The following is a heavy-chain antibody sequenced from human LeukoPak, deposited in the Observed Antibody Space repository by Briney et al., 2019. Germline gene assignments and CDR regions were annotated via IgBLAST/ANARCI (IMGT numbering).Heavy chain of an antibody. Sequence: SETLSLTCAVYGGSFSGYYWSWIRQPPGKGLEWIGEINHSGSTNYNPSLKSRVTISVDTSKNQFSLKLSSVTAADTAVYYCARSFDYSSPIDYWGQGTLVTVSS. V-gene: IGHV4-34*01. J-gene: IGHJ4*02. CDR3: ARSFDYSSPIDY. CDR1: GGSFSGYY. CDR2: INHSGST. D-gene: IGHD4-11*01.